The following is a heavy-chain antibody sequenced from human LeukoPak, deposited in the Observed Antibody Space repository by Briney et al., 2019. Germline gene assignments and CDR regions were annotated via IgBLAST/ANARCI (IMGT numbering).Heavy chain of an antibody. CDR3: ARARTTVTTRDFDP. CDR1: GYTFTSYG. J-gene: IGHJ5*02. D-gene: IGHD4-17*01. V-gene: IGHV1-2*02. CDR2: INPYSGAT. Sequence: ASVKVSCKASGYTFTSYGISWVRQAPGQGLEWMGWINPYSGATNYAQKFQGRVTMTRDTSISTAYMDLTRVISNDTAVYYCARARTTVTTRDFDPWGQGTLVTVSS.